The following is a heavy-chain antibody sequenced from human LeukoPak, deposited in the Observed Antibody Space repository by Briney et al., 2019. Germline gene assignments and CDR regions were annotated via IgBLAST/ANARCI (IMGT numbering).Heavy chain of an antibody. CDR3: ARGGSWFDS. CDR2: IHPDGTT. J-gene: IGHJ5*01. Sequence: SETLSLTCAVSGGFTTYYCSWIRQSAEKGLEWIGRIHPDGTTNYNPSLKSRVIMSLDTIKDQFSLNLHFVTAADTAIYYCARGGSWFDSWGQGTLVTVSS. CDR1: GGFTTYY. V-gene: IGHV4-4*07.